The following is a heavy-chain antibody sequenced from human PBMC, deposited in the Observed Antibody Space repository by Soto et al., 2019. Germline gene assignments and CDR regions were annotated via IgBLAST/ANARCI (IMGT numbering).Heavy chain of an antibody. D-gene: IGHD3-10*01. CDR1: GFTFSSYA. J-gene: IGHJ1*01. CDR2: ISYDGSNK. CDR3: ARVPMVSLLWAQYFQH. Sequence: QVQLVESGGGVVQPGRSLRLSCAASGFTFSSYAMHWVRQAPGKGLEWVAVISYDGSNKYYADSVKGRFTISRDNSKNTLYLQINSLRAEDTAVYYCARVPMVSLLWAQYFQHWGQGTLVTVSS. V-gene: IGHV3-30-3*01.